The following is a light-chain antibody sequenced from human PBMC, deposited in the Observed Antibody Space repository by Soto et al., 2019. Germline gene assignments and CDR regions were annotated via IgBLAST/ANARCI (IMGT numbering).Light chain of an antibody. CDR3: QQYGSSPLT. CDR2: GAS. V-gene: IGKV3-20*01. CDR1: QSVSSSF. J-gene: IGKJ4*01. Sequence: EIVLTQSPGTLSLSPGERATLSCRASQSVSSSFLAWYQQKPGQAPRLLIYGASSRATCIPDRFSGSGSGTDFTLTISRLEAEDVVVYYCQQYGSSPLTFGGGTKVEIK.